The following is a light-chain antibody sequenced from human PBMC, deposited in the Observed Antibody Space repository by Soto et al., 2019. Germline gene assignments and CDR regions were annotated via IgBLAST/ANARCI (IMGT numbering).Light chain of an antibody. V-gene: IGKV1-5*01. CDR1: QSISSW. CDR2: DAS. J-gene: IGKJ4*01. Sequence: DIQMTQSPSTLSASVGDRVTITCRASQSISSWLAWYQQKPGEAPKLLIYDASSLESGVPSRFSGSGSGTEFTLTISSLQPDDFATYYCQQYHSYSLTFGGGTKVDIK. CDR3: QQYHSYSLT.